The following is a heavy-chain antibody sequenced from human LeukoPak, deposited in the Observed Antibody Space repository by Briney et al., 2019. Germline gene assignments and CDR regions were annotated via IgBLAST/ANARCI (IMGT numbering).Heavy chain of an antibody. V-gene: IGHV3-48*01. J-gene: IGHJ4*02. CDR3: ASRGEGALDN. Sequence: GGSLRLSCEASGFTHSSHSMNWVRQAPGKGLEWISYISTSTTTIYYANSVKGRFTISRDNAKKSLYLQMNSLRVEDTGVYYCASRGEGALDNWGQGTLVTVSS. CDR1: GFTHSSHS. D-gene: IGHD1-26*01. CDR2: ISTSTTTI.